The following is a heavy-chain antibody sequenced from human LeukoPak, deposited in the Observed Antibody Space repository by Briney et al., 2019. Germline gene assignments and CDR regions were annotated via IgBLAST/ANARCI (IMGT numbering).Heavy chain of an antibody. V-gene: IGHV3-23*01. Sequence: GGSLRLSCAASGFTFTSYAMSWVRQAPGKGLGWVSVISGSGGTTYYADSVKGRFTISRDNSKNTLYLQMNSLRAEDTAVYYCAKDRRGYCSGGSCYSLLYWGQGTLVTVSS. D-gene: IGHD2-15*01. CDR2: ISGSGGTT. J-gene: IGHJ4*02. CDR1: GFTFTSYA. CDR3: AKDRRGYCSGGSCYSLLY.